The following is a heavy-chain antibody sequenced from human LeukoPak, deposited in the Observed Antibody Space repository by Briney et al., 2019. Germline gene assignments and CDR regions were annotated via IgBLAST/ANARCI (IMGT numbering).Heavy chain of an antibody. V-gene: IGHV3-48*02. Sequence: PGGSLRLSCVASGFTFRTFTMTWVRQAPGKGLEWISYISGSSTSKQYADSVKGRFTISRDNAKNSLFLQMNSLRDEDTAVYYCARDTYSNPLDYWGQGTLVTVSS. CDR2: ISGSSTSK. CDR1: GFTFRTFT. J-gene: IGHJ4*02. D-gene: IGHD4-4*01. CDR3: ARDTYSNPLDY.